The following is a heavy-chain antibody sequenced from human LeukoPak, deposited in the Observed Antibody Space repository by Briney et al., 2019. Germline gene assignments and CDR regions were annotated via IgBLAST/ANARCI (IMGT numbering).Heavy chain of an antibody. CDR3: ASAYCSGGSCYSGFDY. V-gene: IGHV5-51*01. J-gene: IGHJ4*02. CDR2: IYPGDSDT. Sequence: GESLQISCKGSGYSFTSYWNGWVRQMPGKGLEWMGMIYPGDSDTRYSPSFQGQVTMSADKSISTAYLQWSSLKASDTAMYYCASAYCSGGSCYSGFDYWGQGTLVTVSS. D-gene: IGHD2-15*01. CDR1: GYSFTSYW.